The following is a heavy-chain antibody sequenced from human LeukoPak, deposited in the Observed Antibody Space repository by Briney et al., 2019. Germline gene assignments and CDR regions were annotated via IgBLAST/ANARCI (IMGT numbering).Heavy chain of an antibody. Sequence: PGGSLRLSCAASGFTFSSYAMHWVRQAPGKGLEWVAVISYDGSNKYYVDSVKGRFTISRDNSKNTLYLQMNSLRAEDTAVYYCARDRSPIRNSSCLSYWGQGTLVTVSS. V-gene: IGHV3-30-3*01. CDR1: GFTFSSYA. CDR2: ISYDGSNK. CDR3: ARDRSPIRNSSCLSY. D-gene: IGHD1/OR15-1a*01. J-gene: IGHJ4*02.